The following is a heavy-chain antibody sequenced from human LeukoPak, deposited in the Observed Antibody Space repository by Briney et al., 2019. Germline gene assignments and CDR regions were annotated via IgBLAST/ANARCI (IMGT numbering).Heavy chain of an antibody. CDR3: AGEASPWEFADDAFDI. J-gene: IGHJ3*02. CDR1: GYTFTGYY. CDR2: INPNSGGT. V-gene: IGHV1-2*06. D-gene: IGHD3-10*01. Sequence: ASVTVSCKASGYTFTGYYMHWVRQAPGQGLEWMGRINPNSGGTNYAQKFQGRVTMTRDTSISTAYMELSRLRFDDTAVYYCAGEASPWEFADDAFDIWGQGTMVTVSS.